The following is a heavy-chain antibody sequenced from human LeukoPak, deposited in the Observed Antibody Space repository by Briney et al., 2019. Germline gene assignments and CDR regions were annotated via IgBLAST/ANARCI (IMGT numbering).Heavy chain of an antibody. CDR2: IYYSGST. Sequence: SEALSLTCTVSVGLISSSDYYWGWIRQHPGKGLEWIGYIYYSGSTYYNPSLKSRVTISVDTSKNQFSLKLSSVTAADTAVYYCARSIAAAGMVDYWGQGTLVTVSS. CDR3: ARSIAAAGMVDY. CDR1: VGLISSSDYY. J-gene: IGHJ4*02. V-gene: IGHV4-31*03. D-gene: IGHD6-13*01.